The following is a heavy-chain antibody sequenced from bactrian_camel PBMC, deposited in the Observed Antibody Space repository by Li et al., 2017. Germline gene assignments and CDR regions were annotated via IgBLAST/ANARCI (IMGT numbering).Heavy chain of an antibody. D-gene: IGHD3*01. V-gene: IGHV3S1*01. CDR1: GDATRSYC. CDR2: VYTREGNT. Sequence: QVQLVESGGGLVQTGGSLRLSCAASGDATRSYCMAWFRQAAGKEREGVAAVYTREGNTYYDDSVKGRFTISEDSANNTFDLQMNSLKPEDTAIYYCEARTSTLGVCSTRASFDVSGQGTQVTVS. J-gene: IGHJ4*01.